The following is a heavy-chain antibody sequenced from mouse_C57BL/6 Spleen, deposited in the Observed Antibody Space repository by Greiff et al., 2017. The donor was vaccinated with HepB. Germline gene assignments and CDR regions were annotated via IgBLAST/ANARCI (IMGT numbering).Heavy chain of an antibody. CDR2: IYPGDGDT. V-gene: IGHV1-82*01. Sequence: VKLQESGPELVKPGASVKISCKASGYAFSSSWMNWVKQRPGKGLEWIGRIYPGDGDTNYNGKFKGKATLTADKSSSTAYMQLSSLTSEDSAVYFCARGRYGSSYGFAYWGQGTLVTVSA. D-gene: IGHD1-1*01. J-gene: IGHJ3*01. CDR1: GYAFSSSW. CDR3: ARGRYGSSYGFAY.